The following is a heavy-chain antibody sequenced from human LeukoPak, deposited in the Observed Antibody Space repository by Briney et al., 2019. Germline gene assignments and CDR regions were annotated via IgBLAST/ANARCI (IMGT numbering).Heavy chain of an antibody. CDR1: GGSISSYY. V-gene: IGHV4-4*07. J-gene: IGHJ3*02. CDR3: ASVYSGTYYDAFDI. D-gene: IGHD1-26*01. Sequence: SETLSLTCTVSGGSISSYYWSWIRQPAGKGLEWIGRIYTSGSTNYNPSLKSRVTISEDTSKNQFSLKLSSVTAADTAVYYCASVYSGTYYDAFDIWGQGTMVTVSS. CDR2: IYTSGST.